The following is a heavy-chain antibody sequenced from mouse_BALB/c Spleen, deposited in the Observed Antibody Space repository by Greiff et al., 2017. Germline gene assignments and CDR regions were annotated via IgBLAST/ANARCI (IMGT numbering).Heavy chain of an antibody. Sequence: VQLKESGPSLVKPSQTLSLTCSVTGDSITSGYWNWIRKFPGNKLEYMGYISYSGSTYYNPSLKSRISITRDTSKNQYYLQLNSVTTEDTATYYCASIYYYGSSAWFAYWGQGTLVTVSA. CDR1: GDSITSGY. V-gene: IGHV3-8*02. D-gene: IGHD1-1*01. J-gene: IGHJ3*01. CDR3: ASIYYYGSSAWFAY. CDR2: ISYSGST.